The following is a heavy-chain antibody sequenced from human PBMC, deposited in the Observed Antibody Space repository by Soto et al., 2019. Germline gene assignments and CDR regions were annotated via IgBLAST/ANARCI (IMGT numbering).Heavy chain of an antibody. D-gene: IGHD5-18*01. J-gene: IGHJ4*02. Sequence: EVQLVESGGGLVQPGGSLRLSCAASGFTFSSYWMHWVRQAPGKGLVWVSRINSDGSSTSYADSVKGRFTISRDNAKNTLYLEMNSLRAEDTAVCYCARVWETAMVDYWGQGTLVTVSS. CDR3: ARVWETAMVDY. CDR1: GFTFSSYW. V-gene: IGHV3-74*01. CDR2: INSDGSST.